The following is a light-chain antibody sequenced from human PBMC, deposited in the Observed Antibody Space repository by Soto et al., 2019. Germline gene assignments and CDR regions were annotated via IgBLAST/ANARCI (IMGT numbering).Light chain of an antibody. J-gene: IGKJ1*01. CDR1: QTISSW. Sequence: DIQMTQYPSTLSGSVGDRVTITFRASQTISSWLAWYRQKPGKAPTLLIYDAPALPRGVPSRFSGSGSGTEFTLTISSLQPDDFATYYCQQYETYSGTFGQGTKVDI. CDR2: DAP. V-gene: IGKV1-5*01. CDR3: QQYETYSGT.